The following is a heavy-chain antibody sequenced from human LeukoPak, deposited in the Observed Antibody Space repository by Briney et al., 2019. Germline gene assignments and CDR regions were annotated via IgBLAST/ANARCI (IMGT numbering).Heavy chain of an antibody. V-gene: IGHV4-59*08. CDR1: GGSISNYY. Sequence: PSETLSLTCAVSGGSISNYYWTWIRQPPGKGLEWIGYIYYSGSTNYNPSLKSRVTISVDTSKNQFSLKLSSVTAADTAVYYCARIYGRTSFDYWGQGTLVTVSS. J-gene: IGHJ4*02. CDR2: IYYSGST. D-gene: IGHD4-17*01. CDR3: ARIYGRTSFDY.